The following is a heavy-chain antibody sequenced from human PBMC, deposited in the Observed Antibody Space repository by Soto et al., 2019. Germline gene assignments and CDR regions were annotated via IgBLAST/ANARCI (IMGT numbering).Heavy chain of an antibody. V-gene: IGHV4-34*01. Sequence: QVQLQQWGAGPLKPSETLSLTCAVYGGSFSGYYWSWIRQPPGKGLEWIGEINHSGSTNYNPSLKSRVTRSVDTSKNQFSLKRSSVTAADTAVYYCARHLLRYCSSTICSTFDPWGQGTLDTVSS. D-gene: IGHD2-2*01. J-gene: IGHJ5*02. CDR2: INHSGST. CDR1: GGSFSGYY. CDR3: ARHLLRYCSSTICSTFDP.